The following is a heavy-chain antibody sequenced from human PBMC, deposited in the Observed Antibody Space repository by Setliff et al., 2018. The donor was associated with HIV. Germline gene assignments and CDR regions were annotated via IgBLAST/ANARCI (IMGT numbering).Heavy chain of an antibody. D-gene: IGHD3-10*01. CDR1: GDSISSYS. Sequence: SETLSLTCTVSGDSISSYSWNWIRQSPGGGLEWIGFIFSSGSTKYNPSLQSRATMSIDTSKNQFSLRLTSVTAADTAVYYCARRIDDSGSFPDKNWFDTWGQGSLVTVS. CDR3: ARRIDDSGSFPDKNWFDT. CDR2: IFSSGST. V-gene: IGHV4-4*09. J-gene: IGHJ5*02.